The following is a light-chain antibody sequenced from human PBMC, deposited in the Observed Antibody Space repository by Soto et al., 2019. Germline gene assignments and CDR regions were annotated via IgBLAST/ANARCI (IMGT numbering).Light chain of an antibody. CDR2: DAS. J-gene: IGKJ3*01. V-gene: IGKV1-5*01. Sequence: DIQMTQSPSTLSASVGDRVTITCRASQSISSWLAWYQQKPGKAPKLLIYDASSLESGVPSRFSGSGSGTKFNLHISSLQPDDFATYYCQQYNSYSIFTFGPGTKVDIK. CDR3: QQYNSYSIFT. CDR1: QSISSW.